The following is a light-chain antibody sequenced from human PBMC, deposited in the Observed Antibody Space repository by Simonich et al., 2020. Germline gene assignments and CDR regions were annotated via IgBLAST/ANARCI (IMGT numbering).Light chain of an antibody. V-gene: IGLV2-14*01. J-gene: IGLJ2*01. CDR2: DVG. CDR1: SSDVGGYNY. Sequence: QSALTQPASVSGSPGQSITISCTATSSDVGGYNYVSWYQQHPGKAPKLMIYDVGKRPSGVSNRFSGSKSGNTASLTISGLQAEDEADYYCSSYTSSSTLVFGGGTKLTVL. CDR3: SSYTSSSTLV.